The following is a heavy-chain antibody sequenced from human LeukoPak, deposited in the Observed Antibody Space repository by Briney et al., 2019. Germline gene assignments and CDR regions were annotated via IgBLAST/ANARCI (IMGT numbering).Heavy chain of an antibody. V-gene: IGHV1-46*01. D-gene: IGHD3-22*01. CDR2: INPSGGTT. Sequence: ASVKVSCKASGYTFTSYYMHWVRQAPGQGHEWMGIINPSGGTTRYAQKFQGRVTMTRDMSTSTVYMELSSLRSEDTAVYYCTSDTYYYDSTGLGHWFDPWGQGTLVTVSS. CDR3: TSDTYYYDSTGLGHWFDP. CDR1: GYTFTSYY. J-gene: IGHJ5*02.